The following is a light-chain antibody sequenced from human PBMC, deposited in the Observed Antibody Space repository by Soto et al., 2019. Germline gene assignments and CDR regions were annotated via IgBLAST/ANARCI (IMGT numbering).Light chain of an antibody. CDR1: QDISNS. Sequence: DIQMTQTPPSLSLSVGDRVTITCRASQDISNSLNWYQQKLGKSPRALIYGASSLESGVPSRFSGRGSGTDFTLSISSLQPEDFATYFCQQSYSTPYTFGQGT. J-gene: IGKJ2*01. CDR2: GAS. CDR3: QQSYSTPYT. V-gene: IGKV1-39*01.